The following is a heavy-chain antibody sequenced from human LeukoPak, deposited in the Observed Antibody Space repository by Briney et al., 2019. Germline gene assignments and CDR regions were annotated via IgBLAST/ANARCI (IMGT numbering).Heavy chain of an antibody. V-gene: IGHV3-11*03. Sequence: GGSLRLSCAASGFTFSDNYMSWISQAPGKGLEWVSYISGSGGHTTSADSVKGRFTVSRDNAKTSLYLQMNSLRAEDTAVYYCARLGSIAAAGTYDHWGQGTLVTVSS. J-gene: IGHJ4*02. D-gene: IGHD6-13*01. CDR2: ISGSGGHT. CDR1: GFTFSDNY. CDR3: ARLGSIAAAGTYDH.